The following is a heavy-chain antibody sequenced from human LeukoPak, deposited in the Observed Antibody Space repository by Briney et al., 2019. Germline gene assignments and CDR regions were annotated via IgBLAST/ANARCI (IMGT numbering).Heavy chain of an antibody. V-gene: IGHV1-69*13. Sequence: ASVKVSCKASGGTFSSYAISWVRQAPGQGLEWMGGIIPIFGTANYAQKFQGRVTITADESTSTAYMELSSLGSEDTAVYYCARARYCSSTSCLNWFDPWGQGTLVTVSS. D-gene: IGHD2-2*01. CDR1: GGTFSSYA. J-gene: IGHJ5*02. CDR2: IIPIFGTA. CDR3: ARARYCSSTSCLNWFDP.